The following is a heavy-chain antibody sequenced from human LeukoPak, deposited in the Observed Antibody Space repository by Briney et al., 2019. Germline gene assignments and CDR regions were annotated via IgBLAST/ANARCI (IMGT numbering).Heavy chain of an antibody. V-gene: IGHV3-23*01. J-gene: IGHJ4*02. CDR2: ISGSGGST. CDR3: AKHPQLRYFDWFPTFFD. Sequence: TGGSLRLSCAASGFTFSSYAMSWDRQAPGKGLEWVSAISGSGGSTYYADSVKGRFTISRDNSKNTLYLQMNSLRAEDTAVYYCAKHPQLRYFDWFPTFFDWGQGTLVTVSS. D-gene: IGHD3-9*01. CDR1: GFTFSSYA.